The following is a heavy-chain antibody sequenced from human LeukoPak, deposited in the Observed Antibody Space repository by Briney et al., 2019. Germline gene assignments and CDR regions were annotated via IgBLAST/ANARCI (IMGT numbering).Heavy chain of an antibody. D-gene: IGHD5-18*01. CDR3: AKGGGYSFGTKSWFDP. J-gene: IGHJ5*02. Sequence: PGRSLRLSCAASGFTFDEYAMHWVRQAPGKGLEWGSSSSWNSCSIGYADSVQGRFNISRDKAKNSLYLQMDSLRADDMAFYYCAKGGGYSFGTKSWFDPWGQGTLVTVSS. V-gene: IGHV3-9*03. CDR2: SSWNSCSI. CDR1: GFTFDEYA.